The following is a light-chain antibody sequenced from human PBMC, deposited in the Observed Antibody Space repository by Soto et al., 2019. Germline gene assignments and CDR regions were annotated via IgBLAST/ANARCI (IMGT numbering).Light chain of an antibody. Sequence: QTPVTQPACLSGSPGQSITIACTGTSSDIGAYDYVSWFQQHPGKAPKLMISEVNNRPSGVSNRFSGSKSGNTAYLTISGLQVEDEADYFCFSFTTTSPHVFGTGTKVTV. CDR2: EVN. V-gene: IGLV2-14*01. CDR1: SSDIGAYDY. CDR3: FSFTTTSPHV. J-gene: IGLJ1*01.